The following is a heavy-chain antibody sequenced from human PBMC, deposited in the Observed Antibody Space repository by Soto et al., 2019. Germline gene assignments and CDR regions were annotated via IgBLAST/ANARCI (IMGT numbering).Heavy chain of an antibody. D-gene: IGHD6-6*01. CDR3: ARAKYSSYPTLFDP. V-gene: IGHV1-8*01. CDR1: GYTFTSYD. CDR2: MNPNSGNT. Sequence: QVQLVQSGAEVKKPGASVKVSCKASGYTFTSYDINWVRQATGQGLEWMGWMNPNSGNTGYAQKFQGRVPMTRNTSISKAYMELSSLRSADTAVYYCARAKYSSYPTLFDPLGQGTLVTVSS. J-gene: IGHJ5*02.